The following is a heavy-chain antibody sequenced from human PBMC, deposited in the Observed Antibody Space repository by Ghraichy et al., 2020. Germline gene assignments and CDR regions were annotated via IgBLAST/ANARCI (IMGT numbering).Heavy chain of an antibody. CDR3: ARGYIRLRFLEWSKVPLDY. V-gene: IGHV1-18*01. CDR1: GYTFTSYG. CDR2: ISAYNGNT. Sequence: ASVKVSCKASGYTFTSYGISWVRQAPGQGLEWMGWISAYNGNTNYAQKLQGRVTMTTDTSTSTAYMELRSLRSDDTAVYYCARGYIRLRFLEWSKVPLDYWGQGTLVTVSS. D-gene: IGHD3-3*01. J-gene: IGHJ4*02.